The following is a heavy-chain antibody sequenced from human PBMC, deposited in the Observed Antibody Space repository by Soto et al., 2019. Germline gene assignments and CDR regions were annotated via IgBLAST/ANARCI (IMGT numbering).Heavy chain of an antibody. D-gene: IGHD1-1*01. J-gene: IGHJ4*02. CDR3: ASFRRPGTFDY. CDR1: GYTFTSYG. CDR2: ISAYNGNT. V-gene: IGHV1-18*01. Sequence: GASVKVSCKASGYTFTSYGISWVRQAPGQGLEWMGLISAYNGNTNYAQKLQGRVTMTTDTSTSTAYMELRSLRSDDTAVYYCASFRRPGTFDYWGQGTLVTVSS.